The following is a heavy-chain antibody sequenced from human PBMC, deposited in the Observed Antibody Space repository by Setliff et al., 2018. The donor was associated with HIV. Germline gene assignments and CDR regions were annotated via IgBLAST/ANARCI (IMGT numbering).Heavy chain of an antibody. J-gene: IGHJ3*02. CDR2: IYYSGST. Sequence: PSETLSLTCTASGGSISTYYWSWIRQPPGKGLEWIGYIYYSGSTNYNPSLKSRVTISVDTSKNQFSLKLSSVTATDTAVYYCARTSGDYGGYTFDIWGQGTMVTV. CDR3: ARTSGDYGGYTFDI. D-gene: IGHD4-17*01. V-gene: IGHV4-59*08. CDR1: GGSISTYY.